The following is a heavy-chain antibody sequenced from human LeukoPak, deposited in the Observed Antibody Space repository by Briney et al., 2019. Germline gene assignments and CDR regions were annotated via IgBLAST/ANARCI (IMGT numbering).Heavy chain of an antibody. CDR2: LSGSGSNT. CDR3: ARWDYYGRGAFDV. V-gene: IGHV3-23*01. D-gene: IGHD3-10*01. J-gene: IGHJ3*01. Sequence: HAGGSLRLSCAASGFTFSSFAMSWVRQAPGKGLERVSALSGSGSNTYFADSVKGRFTISRDNSKNTLYLQMNSLRAEDTAVYYCARWDYYGRGAFDVWGQGTMVTVSS. CDR1: GFTFSSFA.